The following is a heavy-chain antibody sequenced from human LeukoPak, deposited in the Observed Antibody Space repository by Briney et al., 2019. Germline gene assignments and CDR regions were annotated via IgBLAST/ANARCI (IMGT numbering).Heavy chain of an antibody. V-gene: IGHV1-69*05. J-gene: IGHJ3*02. CDR2: IIPIFGTA. Sequence: ASVKVSCKASGGTFSSYAISWVRQAPGQGLEWMGGIIPIFGTANYAQKFQGRVTITTDTSTSTAYMELRSLRSDDTAVYYCAREYYYDSSGYYLEPDAFDIWGQGTMVTVSS. CDR3: AREYYYDSSGYYLEPDAFDI. CDR1: GGTFSSYA. D-gene: IGHD3-22*01.